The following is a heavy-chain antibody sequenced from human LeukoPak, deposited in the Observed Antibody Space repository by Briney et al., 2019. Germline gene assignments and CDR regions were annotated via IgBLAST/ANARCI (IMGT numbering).Heavy chain of an antibody. CDR3: ARGATGYGDYANAFDY. Sequence: PSETLSLTCAVYGGSFSGYYWSWIRQPPGKGLEWIGEINRSGSTNYNPSLKSRVTISVDTSKNQSSLKLSSVTAADTAVYYCARGATGYGDYANAFDYWGQGTLVTVSS. J-gene: IGHJ4*02. V-gene: IGHV4-34*01. CDR2: INRSGST. CDR1: GGSFSGYY. D-gene: IGHD4-17*01.